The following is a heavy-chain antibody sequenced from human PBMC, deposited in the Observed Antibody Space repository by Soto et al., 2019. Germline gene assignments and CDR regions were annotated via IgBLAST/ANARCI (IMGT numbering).Heavy chain of an antibody. CDR3: VRGAFHHYYLDS. CDR1: GFTFSSYW. CDR2: VDSGGSTT. Sequence: EVQLVESGGGLVQPGGSLRLSCAASGFTFSSYWIHWVRQAPGKGLVWVSRVDSGGSTTNYADSVKGRFTISRDNAKNTLYLQMNSLRDEDTAVDHCVRGAFHHYYLDSWGQGTLVTVSS. J-gene: IGHJ4*02. D-gene: IGHD2-21*01. V-gene: IGHV3-74*01.